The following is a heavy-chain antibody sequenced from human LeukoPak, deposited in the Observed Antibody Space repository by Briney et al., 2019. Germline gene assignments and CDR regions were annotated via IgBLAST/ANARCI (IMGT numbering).Heavy chain of an antibody. J-gene: IGHJ6*04. Sequence: GASVTVSFKASGGTFIIYAISWVRQAPGQGLEWMGGIIPIFGTANYAQKFQGRVTITADKSTSTAYMELSSLRSEDTAVYYCASYGSGDTPYYYYYGMDVWGKGTTVTVSS. CDR2: IIPIFGTA. CDR3: ASYGSGDTPYYYYYGMDV. D-gene: IGHD3-10*01. CDR1: GGTFIIYA. V-gene: IGHV1-69*06.